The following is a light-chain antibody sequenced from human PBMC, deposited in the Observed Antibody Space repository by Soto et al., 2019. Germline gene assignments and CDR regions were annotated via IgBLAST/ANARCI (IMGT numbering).Light chain of an antibody. Sequence: QSALNQPASVSGSPGQSVTISCTGTSSDVGGYNYLAWFQQLPGKAPKLILYEVTNRPSGVSTRFSGSKSGNTASLTISGLQAEDEADYYCSSYTDRKHLVFGTWNTVTVL. J-gene: IGLJ1*01. V-gene: IGLV2-14*01. CDR3: SSYTDRKHLV. CDR1: SSDVGGYNY. CDR2: EVT.